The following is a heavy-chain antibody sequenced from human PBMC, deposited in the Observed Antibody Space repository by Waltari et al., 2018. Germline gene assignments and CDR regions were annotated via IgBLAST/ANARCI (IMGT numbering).Heavy chain of an antibody. CDR3: AREALVGATMVFDY. CDR1: GFTASSNY. Sequence: EVQLVETGGGLIQPGGSLRLSCAASGFTASSNYMSWVRQAPGKGLAWVSVIYSGGSTNYADSVEGRFTISRDNSKNTLYLQMNSLRAEDTSVYYCAREALVGATMVFDYWGQGTLVTVSS. CDR2: IYSGGST. J-gene: IGHJ4*02. V-gene: IGHV3-53*02. D-gene: IGHD1-26*01.